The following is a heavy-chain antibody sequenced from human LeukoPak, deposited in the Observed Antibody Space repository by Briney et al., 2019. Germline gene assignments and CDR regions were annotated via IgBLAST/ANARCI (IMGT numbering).Heavy chain of an antibody. V-gene: IGHV4-59*01. CDR1: GGSISSYY. J-gene: IGHJ4*02. CDR2: IYYSGST. Sequence: SETLSLTCTVSGGSISSYYWSWIRQPPGKGLEWIGYIYYSGSTNYNPSHKSRVTISVDTSKNQFSLKLSSVTAADTAVYYCAREGDDYGDYTSYWGQGTLVTVSS. D-gene: IGHD4-17*01. CDR3: AREGDDYGDYTSY.